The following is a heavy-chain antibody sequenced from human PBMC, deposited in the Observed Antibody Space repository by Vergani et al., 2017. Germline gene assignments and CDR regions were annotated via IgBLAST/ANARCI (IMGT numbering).Heavy chain of an antibody. V-gene: IGHV3-48*03. J-gene: IGHJ2*01. D-gene: IGHD3-16*01. CDR3: ARGAITPRGPRYFDL. CDR1: GFTFSSYE. Sequence: EVQLVESGGGLVQPGGSLRLSCAASGFTFSSYEMNWVRQAPGKGLEWVSYISSSGSTIYYADSMKGRFTISRDNAKNSLYLQMNSLRAEDTAVYYCARGAITPRGPRYFDLWGRGTLVTVSS. CDR2: ISSSGSTI.